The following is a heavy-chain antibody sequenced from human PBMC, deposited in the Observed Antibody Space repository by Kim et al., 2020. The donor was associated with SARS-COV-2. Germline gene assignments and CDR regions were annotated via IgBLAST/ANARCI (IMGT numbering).Heavy chain of an antibody. J-gene: IGHJ4*02. V-gene: IGHV3-7*03. CDR3: ASSRAVTGTRHFDF. Sequence: GGSLRLSCAASGFTFNTYWMTWVRQAPGKGLEWVANIKQDGSDKYYVDSVRGRFTISRDNAKNSLYLQMNSLRVEDTAVYYCASSRAVTGTRHFDFWGRGTLVTVSS. CDR2: IKQDGSDK. CDR1: GFTFNTYW. D-gene: IGHD6-19*01.